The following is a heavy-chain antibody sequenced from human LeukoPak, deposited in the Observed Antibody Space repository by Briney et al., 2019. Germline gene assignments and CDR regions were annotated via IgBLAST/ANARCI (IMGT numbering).Heavy chain of an antibody. Sequence: SETLSLTCTVSGGSISSYYWSWIRQPPGKGLEWIGEINHSGSTNYNPSLKSRVTISVDTSKNQFSLKLSSVTAAGTAVYYCARGRGGSSATYYYYYYGMDVWGQGTTVTVSS. CDR2: INHSGST. D-gene: IGHD6-6*01. CDR1: GGSISSYY. J-gene: IGHJ6*02. V-gene: IGHV4-34*01. CDR3: ARGRGGSSATYYYYYYGMDV.